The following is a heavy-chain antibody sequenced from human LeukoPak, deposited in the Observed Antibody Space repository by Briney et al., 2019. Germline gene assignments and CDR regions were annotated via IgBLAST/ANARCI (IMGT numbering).Heavy chain of an antibody. J-gene: IGHJ6*02. CDR2: INAGNGNT. CDR3: ASIYSSGYTYYYYYGMDV. Sequence: ASVKVSCKASGYTFTSYGISWVRQAPGQRLEWMGWINAGNGNTKYSQKFQGRVTITRDTSASTAYMELSSLRSEDTAVYYCASIYSSGYTYYYYYGMDVWGQGTTVTVSS. CDR1: GYTFTSYG. V-gene: IGHV1-3*01. D-gene: IGHD3-22*01.